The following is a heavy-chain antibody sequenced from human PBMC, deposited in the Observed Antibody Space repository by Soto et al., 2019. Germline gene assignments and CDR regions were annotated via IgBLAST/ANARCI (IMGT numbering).Heavy chain of an antibody. D-gene: IGHD2-15*01. J-gene: IGHJ4*02. CDR2: IKQDGSEK. V-gene: IGHV3-7*05. Sequence: EVQLVESGGGLVQPGGSLRLSCAASGFTFSSYWMSWVRQAPGKGLEWVANIKQDGSEKYYVDSVKGRFTISRDNAKNSLYLQMNSLSAEDKAVYYCARDALDCSGGSCSSMGYFDYWGQGTLVTVSS. CDR1: GFTFSSYW. CDR3: ARDALDCSGGSCSSMGYFDY.